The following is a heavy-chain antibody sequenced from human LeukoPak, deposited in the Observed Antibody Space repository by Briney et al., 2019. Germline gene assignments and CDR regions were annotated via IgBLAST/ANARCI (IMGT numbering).Heavy chain of an antibody. D-gene: IGHD5-24*01. J-gene: IGHJ4*02. CDR3: ARQEMATTNLFDY. Sequence: GESLKIPCKGSGYSFTSYWIGWVRQMPGKGLEWLGIIYPGDSDTRYSPSFQGQVTISADKSISTAYLQWSSLKASDTAMYYCARQEMATTNLFDYWGQGTLVTVSS. CDR2: IYPGDSDT. V-gene: IGHV5-51*01. CDR1: GYSFTSYW.